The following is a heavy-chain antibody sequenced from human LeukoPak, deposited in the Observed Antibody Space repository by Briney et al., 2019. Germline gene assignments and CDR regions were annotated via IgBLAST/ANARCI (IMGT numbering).Heavy chain of an antibody. J-gene: IGHJ4*02. D-gene: IGHD5-18*01. V-gene: IGHV3-23*01. CDR3: AKGRWGTPMGLFDY. CDR1: GFTFSNYA. CDR2: ISGSGGST. Sequence: GGSLRLSCAASGFTFSNYAMNWVRQAPGKGLEWVSAISGSGGSTYYADSVKGRFTFSRDNSKNTLYLQMSSLRAEDAAVYYCAKGRWGTPMGLFDYWGQGTLVTVSS.